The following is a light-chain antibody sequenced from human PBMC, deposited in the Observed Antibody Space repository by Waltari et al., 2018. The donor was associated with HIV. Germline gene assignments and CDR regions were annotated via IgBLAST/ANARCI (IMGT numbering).Light chain of an antibody. V-gene: IGLV1-40*01. CDR1: SSNIGAAYN. Sequence: QSVLTQPPSVSAAPGQRITISCTGSSSNIGAAYNVHWYQHVPGRAPKLLIYGESNRPCGVPVRISGSKAGASASLAITGLQAEDEADYYCQSYDNSLGVVVFGGGTKLTVL. J-gene: IGLJ2*01. CDR3: QSYDNSLGVVV. CDR2: GES.